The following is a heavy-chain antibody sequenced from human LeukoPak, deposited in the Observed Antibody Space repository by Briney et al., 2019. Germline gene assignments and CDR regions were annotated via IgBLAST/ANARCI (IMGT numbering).Heavy chain of an antibody. V-gene: IGHV3-11*01. CDR1: GFTFSDYY. J-gene: IGHJ4*02. CDR3: AKDMLAVAGPGAFDY. CDR2: ISSSGSTI. Sequence: GGSLRLSCAASGFTFSDYYMSWIRQAPGKGLEWVSYISSSGSTIYYADSVKGRFTISRDNAKNSLYLQMNSLRAEDTALYYCAKDMLAVAGPGAFDYWGQGTLVTVSS. D-gene: IGHD6-19*01.